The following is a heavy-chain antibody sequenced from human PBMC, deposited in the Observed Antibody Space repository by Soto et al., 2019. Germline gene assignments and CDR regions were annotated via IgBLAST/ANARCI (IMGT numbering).Heavy chain of an antibody. Sequence: SETLSLPCTVSGGSVTSDEDYWTWLRQSPGKGLEWIGYISNSGSTGYNSSLKTRLSMSVDRSKNQFTLILTSVTAAHTAVYFCATESGSTYGYFDHWGQGTQVTVSS. CDR2: ISNSGST. V-gene: IGHV4-30-4*01. J-gene: IGHJ4*02. CDR3: ATESGSTYGYFDH. CDR1: GGSVTSDEDY. D-gene: IGHD5-18*01.